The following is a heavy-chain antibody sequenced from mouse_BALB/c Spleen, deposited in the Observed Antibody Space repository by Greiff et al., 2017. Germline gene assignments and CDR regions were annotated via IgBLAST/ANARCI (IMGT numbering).Heavy chain of an antibody. Sequence: QVQLQQSGPELVKPGASVKISCKASGYAFSSSWMNWVKQRPGQGLEWIGRIYPGDGDTNYNGKFKGKATLTADKSSSTAYMQLSSLTSVDSAVYFCARDGGLWLKDEGGFAYWGQGTLVTVSA. D-gene: IGHD1-2*01. J-gene: IGHJ3*01. CDR2: IYPGDGDT. CDR1: GYAFSSSW. CDR3: ARDGGLWLKDEGGFAY. V-gene: IGHV1-82*01.